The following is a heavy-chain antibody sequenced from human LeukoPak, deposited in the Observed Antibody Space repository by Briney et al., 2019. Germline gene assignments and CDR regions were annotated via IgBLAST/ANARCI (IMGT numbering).Heavy chain of an antibody. CDR3: ARDSAGNDY. V-gene: IGHV3-7*01. J-gene: IGHJ4*02. CDR1: GFTFRSYR. Sequence: GGSLRLSCAASGFTFRSYRVSCVRQAPGKGLEWVANIKEDANEEYYVDSVRGRFIISRDNAKNSLFLQMYSLRADDTAVYYCARDSAGNDYWGQGTLVTVSS. D-gene: IGHD6-13*01. CDR2: IKEDANEE.